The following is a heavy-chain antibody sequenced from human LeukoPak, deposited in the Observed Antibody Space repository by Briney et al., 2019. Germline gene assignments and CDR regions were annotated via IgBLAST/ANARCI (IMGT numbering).Heavy chain of an antibody. J-gene: IGHJ4*02. CDR2: IYYSGST. CDR3: ARRRGYCSSTSCSYYFDY. Sequence: GSLRLSCAASGFTFSSYAMSWVRQAPGKGLEWIGSIYYSGSTYYNPSLKSRVTISVDTSRNQFSLKLSSVTAADTAVYYCARRRGYCSSTSCSYYFDYWGQGTLVTVSS. V-gene: IGHV4-39*01. CDR1: GFTFSSYA. D-gene: IGHD2-2*01.